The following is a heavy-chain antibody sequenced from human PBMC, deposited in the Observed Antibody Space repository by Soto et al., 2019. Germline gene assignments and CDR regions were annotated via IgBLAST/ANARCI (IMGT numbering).Heavy chain of an antibody. CDR2: IIPIFGTA. D-gene: IGHD6-19*01. CDR1: GGTFSSYA. J-gene: IGHJ6*02. CDR3: ARDSVSRGIAVDYYYYGMDV. Sequence: QVQLVQSGAEVKKPGSSVKVSCKASGGTFSSYAISWVRQAPGQGLEWMGGIIPIFGTANYAQKFQGRVTITADESTSTAYMELSSLRSEDTAVYYCARDSVSRGIAVDYYYYGMDVWGQGTTVTVSS. V-gene: IGHV1-69*01.